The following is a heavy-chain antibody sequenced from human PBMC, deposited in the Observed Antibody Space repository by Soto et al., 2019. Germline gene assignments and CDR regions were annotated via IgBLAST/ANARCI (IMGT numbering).Heavy chain of an antibody. CDR1: GYTFTSYD. D-gene: IGHD6-13*01. V-gene: IGHV1-8*01. CDR3: AREYSSSWYLYFQH. Sequence: QVQLVQSGAEVKKPGASVKVSRKASGYTFTSYDINWVRQATGQGLEWMGWMNPNSGNTGYAQKFQGRVTMTRNTSISTAYMELSSLRSEDTAVYYCAREYSSSWYLYFQHWGQGTLVTVSS. CDR2: MNPNSGNT. J-gene: IGHJ1*01.